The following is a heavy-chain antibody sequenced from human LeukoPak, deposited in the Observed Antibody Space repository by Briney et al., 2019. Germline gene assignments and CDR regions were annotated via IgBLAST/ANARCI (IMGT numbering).Heavy chain of an antibody. D-gene: IGHD5-24*01. V-gene: IGHV3-48*03. CDR2: ISSSGSTI. J-gene: IGHJ4*02. CDR3: ARGGDGYSTFDY. CDR1: GFTFSNYE. Sequence: GGSLRLSCAASGFTFSNYEMNWVRQAPGKGLEWVSYISSSGSTIYYADSVKGRFTISRDNAKNSLYLQMNSLRAEDTAVYYCARGGDGYSTFDYWGQGTLVTVSS.